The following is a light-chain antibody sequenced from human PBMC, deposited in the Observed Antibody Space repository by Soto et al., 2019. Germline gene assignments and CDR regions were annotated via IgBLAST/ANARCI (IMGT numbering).Light chain of an antibody. CDR2: GAS. V-gene: IGKV3-15*01. CDR1: QSVSSN. J-gene: IGKJ5*01. CDR3: QQYYNWPPRIT. Sequence: EIVMTQPPATLSVSPGERATLPCRASQSVSSNLAWYQQKPGQAPRPLIYGASTRASGLPARFSGSGSGTEFTLTISSLQSEDFAVYYCQQYYNWPPRITFGQGTRLEI.